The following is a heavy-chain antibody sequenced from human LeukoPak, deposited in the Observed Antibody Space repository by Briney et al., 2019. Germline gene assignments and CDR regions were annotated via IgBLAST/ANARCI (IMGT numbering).Heavy chain of an antibody. J-gene: IGHJ4*02. V-gene: IGHV3-21*01. CDR3: ARDQIPYCSGGSCYSSLFDY. D-gene: IGHD2-15*01. Sequence: GGSLRLSCAASGFTFSSYSMNWVRQAPGKGLEWVSSISSSSSYIYHADSVKGRFTISRDNAKNSLYLQMNSLRAEDTAVYYCARDQIPYCSGGSCYSSLFDYWGQGTLVTVSS. CDR2: ISSSSSYI. CDR1: GFTFSSYS.